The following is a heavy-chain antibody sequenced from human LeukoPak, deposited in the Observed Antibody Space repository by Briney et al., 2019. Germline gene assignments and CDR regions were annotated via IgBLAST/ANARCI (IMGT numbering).Heavy chain of an antibody. Sequence: SQTLSLTCTVSGGSISSGDYYWSWIRQPPGKGLEWIGYIYYSGSTYYNPSLKSRATISVDTSKNQFSLKLSSVTAADTAVYYCARGLYDFWSGYPPYFDYWGQGTLVTVSS. V-gene: IGHV4-30-4*08. CDR3: ARGLYDFWSGYPPYFDY. CDR2: IYYSGST. J-gene: IGHJ4*02. CDR1: GGSISSGDYY. D-gene: IGHD3-3*01.